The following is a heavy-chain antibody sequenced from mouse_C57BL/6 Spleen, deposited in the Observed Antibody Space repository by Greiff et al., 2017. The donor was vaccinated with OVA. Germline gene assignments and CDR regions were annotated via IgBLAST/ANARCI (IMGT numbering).Heavy chain of an antibody. V-gene: IGHV1-85*01. D-gene: IGHD2-3*01. J-gene: IGHJ4*01. CDR3: ARVTTGAMDY. CDR2: ISPRDGST. CDR1: GYTFTSYD. Sequence: VQLVESGPELVKPGASVKLSCKASGYTFTSYDINWLQQRPGQGLEWIGWISPRDGSTKYNEKFKGKATLTVDTSSSTAYMELHSLTSEDSAVYFCARVTTGAMDYWGQGTSVTVSS.